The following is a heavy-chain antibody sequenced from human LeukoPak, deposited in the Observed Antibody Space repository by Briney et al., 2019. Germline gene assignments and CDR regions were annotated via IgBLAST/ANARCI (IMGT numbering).Heavy chain of an antibody. CDR1: GGSFSGYY. Sequence: PSETLSLTCAVYGGSFSGYYWSWIRQPPGKGLEWIGEINHSGSTNYNPSLKSRVTISVDTSKNQFSLKLSSVTAADTAVYYCARFCYYGDYPFDHWGQGTLVTVSS. CDR3: ARFCYYGDYPFDH. J-gene: IGHJ4*02. CDR2: INHSGST. V-gene: IGHV4-34*01. D-gene: IGHD4-17*01.